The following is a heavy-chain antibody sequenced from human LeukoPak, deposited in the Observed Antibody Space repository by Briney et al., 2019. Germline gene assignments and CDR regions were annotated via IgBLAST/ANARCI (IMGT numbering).Heavy chain of an antibody. CDR3: AKDPITTTVVDYYFDY. D-gene: IGHD4-23*01. V-gene: IGHV3-30-3*01. CDR1: GFTFSSYA. CDR2: ISYDGSNK. J-gene: IGHJ4*02. Sequence: GGSLRLSCAASGFTFSSYAMHWVRQAPGKGLEWVAVISYDGSNKYYADSVKGRFTISRDNSKNTLYLQMNSLRAEDTAVYYCAKDPITTTVVDYYFDYWGQGTLVTVSS.